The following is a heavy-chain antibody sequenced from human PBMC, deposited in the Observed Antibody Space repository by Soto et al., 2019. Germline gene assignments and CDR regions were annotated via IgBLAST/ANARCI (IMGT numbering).Heavy chain of an antibody. D-gene: IGHD2-15*01. CDR3: AADLGYCSGGSCLGY. CDR1: GYSFTSHW. J-gene: IGHJ4*02. V-gene: IGHV5-10-1*01. CDR2: IDPSDSYT. Sequence: PGESLKISCKGSGYSFTSHWISWVRQMPGKGLEWMGRIDPSDSYTNYSPSFQGHVTISADKSISTAYLQWSSLKASDTAMYYCAADLGYCSGGSCLGYWGQGTLVTVSS.